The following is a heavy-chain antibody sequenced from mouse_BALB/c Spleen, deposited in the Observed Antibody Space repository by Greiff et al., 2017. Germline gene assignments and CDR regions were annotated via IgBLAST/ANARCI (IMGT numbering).Heavy chain of an antibody. V-gene: IGHV2-6-5*01. J-gene: IGHJ1*01. Sequence: VMLVESGPGLVAPSQSLSITCTVSGFSLTDYGVSWIRQPPGKGLEWLGVIWGGGSTCYNSALKSRLSISKDNSKSQVFLKMNSLQTDDTAMYYCAKLEYGNFIRYFDVWGAGTTVTVSS. CDR3: AKLEYGNFIRYFDV. D-gene: IGHD2-10*02. CDR1: GFSLTDYG. CDR2: IWGGGST.